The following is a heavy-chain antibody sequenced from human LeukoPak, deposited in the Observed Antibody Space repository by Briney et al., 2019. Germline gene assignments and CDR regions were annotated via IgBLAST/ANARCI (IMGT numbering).Heavy chain of an antibody. CDR3: ARTGRSSSPTLFQH. CDR1: GGSISSYY. D-gene: IGHD6-13*01. V-gene: IGHV4-39*01. J-gene: IGHJ1*01. Sequence: SETLSLTCTVSGGSISSYYWGWIRQPPGEGLEWIGSIYYSGSTYYNPSLKSRVTISVDTSKNQFSLKLSSVTAADTAVYYCARTGRSSSPTLFQHWGQGTLVTVSS. CDR2: IYYSGST.